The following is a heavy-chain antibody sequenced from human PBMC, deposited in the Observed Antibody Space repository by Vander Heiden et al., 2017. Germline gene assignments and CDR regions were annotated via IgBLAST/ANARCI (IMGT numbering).Heavy chain of an antibody. J-gene: IGHJ4*02. CDR1: GFTFSSYG. CDR2: IWYDGSNK. V-gene: IGHV3-33*01. Sequence: QVQLVESGGGVVQPGGSLRLSCGTSGFTFSSYGMYWVRTAPGKGLEWVAAIWYDGSNKYYADSVKGRFTISRDNSKNTLYLQMNSLRAEDTAVYYCARDKEAVANYYFDYWGQGTLVTVSS. CDR3: ARDKEAVANYYFDY. D-gene: IGHD6-19*01.